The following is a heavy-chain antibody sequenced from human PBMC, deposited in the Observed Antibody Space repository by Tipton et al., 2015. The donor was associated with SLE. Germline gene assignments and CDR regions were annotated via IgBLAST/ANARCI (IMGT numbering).Heavy chain of an antibody. D-gene: IGHD4-11*01. V-gene: IGHV4-34*12. CDR1: GESFNGYF. CDR2: IIHSGVT. Sequence: GLVKPSQTLSLTCAVYGESFNGYFWTWIRQPPGKGLEWIAEIIHSGVTNYNPSLRSRVTISVDTSKNQFSLKLNSVTAADTAVYFCARIGDSNYGVWGQGTTVTVSS. CDR3: ARIGDSNYGV. J-gene: IGHJ6*01.